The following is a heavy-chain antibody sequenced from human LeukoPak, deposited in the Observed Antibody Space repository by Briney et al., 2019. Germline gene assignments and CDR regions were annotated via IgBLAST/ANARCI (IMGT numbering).Heavy chain of an antibody. D-gene: IGHD2-15*01. Sequence: AASVKVPCKVSGYTLTELSMHWVRQAPGKGLEWMGGFDPEDGETIYAQKFQGRVTMTEDTSTDTAYMELSSLRSEDTAVYYCATDGDCSGGSCSPYYYGMDVWGQGTTVTVSS. CDR2: FDPEDGET. V-gene: IGHV1-24*01. CDR1: GYTLTELS. CDR3: ATDGDCSGGSCSPYYYGMDV. J-gene: IGHJ6*02.